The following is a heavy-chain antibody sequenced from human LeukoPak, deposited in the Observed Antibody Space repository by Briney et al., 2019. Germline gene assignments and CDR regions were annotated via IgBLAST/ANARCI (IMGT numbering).Heavy chain of an antibody. D-gene: IGHD3-16*02. J-gene: IGHJ5*02. Sequence: GASVKVSCKASGYTFTSHDISWVRQAPGQGLEWMGWISVYNGNTNYAQKFRGRVTMTTDTSTSTAYMELRSLRYDDTAVYYCARDNSVGDIAWWFDPWGQGTLVTVSS. CDR2: ISVYNGNT. CDR1: GYTFTSHD. CDR3: ARDNSVGDIAWWFDP. V-gene: IGHV1-18*01.